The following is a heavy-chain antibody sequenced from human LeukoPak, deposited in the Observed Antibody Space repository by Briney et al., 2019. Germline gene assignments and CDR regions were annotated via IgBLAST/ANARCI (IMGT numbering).Heavy chain of an antibody. D-gene: IGHD6-19*01. J-gene: IGHJ4*02. V-gene: IGHV3-66*01. CDR1: GFTVRTHY. Sequence: SGGSLRLSCAASGFTVRTHYLSWVRQAPGKGLEWVSVIYSGDSAYYADSVKGRFSVSRDNSKNTLNLQMNSLRADDTAVYYCARTGSSGWKYYYFENWGQGTLVTVSS. CDR3: ARTGSSGWKYYYFEN. CDR2: IYSGDSA.